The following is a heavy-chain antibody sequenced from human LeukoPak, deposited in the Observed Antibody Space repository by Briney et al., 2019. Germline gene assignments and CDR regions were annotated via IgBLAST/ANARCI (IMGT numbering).Heavy chain of an antibody. CDR1: GGTFSSYA. D-gene: IGHD5-18*01. CDR3: ARSGGGYSYGDPPDY. J-gene: IGHJ4*02. V-gene: IGHV1-69*04. Sequence: SVKLSCKASGGTFSSYAISWVRQAPGQGLEWMGRIIAILGIANYAQKFQGRVTSTADKSTSTAYMELSSLRSEDTAVYYCARSGGGYSYGDPPDYWGPGTLVTVSS. CDR2: IIAILGIA.